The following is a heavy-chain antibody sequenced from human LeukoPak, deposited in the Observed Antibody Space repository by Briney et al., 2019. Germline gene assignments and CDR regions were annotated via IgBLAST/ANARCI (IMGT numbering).Heavy chain of an antibody. CDR3: AREEVTPYYYYMDV. V-gene: IGHV3-66*01. CDR1: GFTFSSSA. J-gene: IGHJ6*03. D-gene: IGHD2-21*02. CDR2: IYSGGST. Sequence: GGSLRLSCAASGFTFSSSAMTWVRQAPEKGLEWVSVIYSGGSTYYADSVKGRFTISRDSSKNTLYLQMNSLRAEDTAVYYCAREEVTPYYYYMDVWGKGTTVTISS.